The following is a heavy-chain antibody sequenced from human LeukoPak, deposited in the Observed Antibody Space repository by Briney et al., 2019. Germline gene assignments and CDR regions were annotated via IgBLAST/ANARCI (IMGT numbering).Heavy chain of an antibody. V-gene: IGHV3-21*04. J-gene: IGHJ3*02. CDR3: AKAVDLATISVDI. CDR2: ISSSSSYI. D-gene: IGHD5-24*01. Sequence: GALRLSCAASGFTFSSYSMNWVRQAPGKGLEWVSSISSSSSYIYYADSVKGRFTISRDNSKNTLYLVMNSLRVDDTAVYYCAKAVDLATISVDIWGQGTMVTVSS. CDR1: GFTFSSYS.